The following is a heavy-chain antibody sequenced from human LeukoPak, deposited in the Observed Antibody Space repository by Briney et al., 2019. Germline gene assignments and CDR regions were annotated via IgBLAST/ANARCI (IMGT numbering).Heavy chain of an antibody. D-gene: IGHD6-19*01. CDR3: ARRTLSGWADY. CDR2: IYYSGST. CDR1: GGSISSYY. J-gene: IGHJ4*02. V-gene: IGHV4-59*08. Sequence: SETLSLTCTVSGGSISSYYWSWIRQPPGKGLEWIGYIYYSGSTNYNPSLKSRVTISVDTSKNQFSLKLSSVTAADTAVYYCARRTLSGWADYWGQGTLVTASS.